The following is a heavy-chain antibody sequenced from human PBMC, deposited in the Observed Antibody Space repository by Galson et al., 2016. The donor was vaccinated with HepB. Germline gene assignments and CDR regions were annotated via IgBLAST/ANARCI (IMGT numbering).Heavy chain of an antibody. CDR2: IRSKTDGGTT. J-gene: IGHJ4*02. Sequence: SLRLSCAASGFTVTNAWMSWVRQAPGKGLEWVGRIRSKTDGGTTDYGAPVKGRITISRDDSKNTLYLQINNLKTEDTAVYYCTTVGIARPNTDHWGQGTVVTVSS. CDR3: TTVGIARPNTDH. V-gene: IGHV3-15*01. CDR1: GFTVTNAW. D-gene: IGHD6-13*01.